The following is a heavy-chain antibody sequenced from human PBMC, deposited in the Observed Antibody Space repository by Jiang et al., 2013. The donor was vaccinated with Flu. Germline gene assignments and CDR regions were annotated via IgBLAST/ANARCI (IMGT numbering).Heavy chain of an antibody. D-gene: IGHD4-17*01. V-gene: IGHV3-23*01. CDR3: ARDLRYLSYYYYGMDV. Sequence: DSVEGTGFTISRDNSKNTLYLQMNSLRAEDTAVYYCARDLRYLSYYYYGMDVWGQGTTVTVSS. J-gene: IGHJ6*02.